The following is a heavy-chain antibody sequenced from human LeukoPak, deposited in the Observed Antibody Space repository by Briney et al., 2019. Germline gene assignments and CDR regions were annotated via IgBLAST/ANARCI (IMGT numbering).Heavy chain of an antibody. CDR2: INHSGST. J-gene: IGHJ6*03. D-gene: IGHD3-3*01. V-gene: IGHV4-34*01. CDR1: GGSFSGYY. Sequence: SETLSLTCAVYGGSFSGYYWSWIRQPPGKGLEWVGEINHSGSTNYNPSLKSRVTISVDTAKNQFPLKLSSVTAADTAVYYCARGAGVFGVVMAPHYYYMDVWGKGTTVTVSS. CDR3: ARGAGVFGVVMAPHYYYMDV.